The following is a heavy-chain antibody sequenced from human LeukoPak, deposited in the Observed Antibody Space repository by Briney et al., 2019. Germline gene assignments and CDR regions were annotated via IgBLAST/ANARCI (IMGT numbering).Heavy chain of an antibody. V-gene: IGHV5-51*01. CDR3: ARGGYYDILTGYLNWFDP. D-gene: IGHD3-9*01. CDR2: IYPGDSDT. CDR1: GYSFTSYW. J-gene: IGHJ5*02. Sequence: GESLKISCEGSGYSFTSYWIGWVRQMPGKGLEWMGIIYPGDSDTRYSPSFQGQVTISADKSISTAYLQWSSLKASDTAMYYCARGGYYDILTGYLNWFDPWGQGTLVTVSS.